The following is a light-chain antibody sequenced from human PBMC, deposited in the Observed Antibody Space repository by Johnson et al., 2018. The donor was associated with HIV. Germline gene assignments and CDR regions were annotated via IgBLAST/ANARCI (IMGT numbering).Light chain of an antibody. CDR2: DNN. V-gene: IGLV1-51*01. CDR1: SSNIGNNF. Sequence: QSVLTQPPSVSAAPGQRVTRSYSGSSSNIGNNFVSWFRQLPLRAPKVLIYDNNERPSGIPDRFSGSKAGTSATLGITGLQTGDAADYYCGTWGSSMSAGNVCGTGTKVTVL. J-gene: IGLJ1*01. CDR3: GTWGSSMSAGNV.